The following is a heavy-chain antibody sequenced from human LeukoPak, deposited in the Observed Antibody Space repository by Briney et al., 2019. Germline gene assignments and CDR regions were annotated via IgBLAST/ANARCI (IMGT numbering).Heavy chain of an antibody. CDR2: IKQDGSEK. J-gene: IGHJ4*02. CDR1: GFSLSNFW. CDR3: ARGRFLEWLYPWNYFDY. D-gene: IGHD3-3*01. V-gene: IGHV3-7*01. Sequence: PGGSLRLSCTPSGFSLSNFWMSWVRQAPGKGLEWVANIKQDGSEKYYVDSVKGRFTISRDNAKNSLYLQMNSLRAEDTAVYYCARGRFLEWLYPWNYFDYWGQGTLVTVSS.